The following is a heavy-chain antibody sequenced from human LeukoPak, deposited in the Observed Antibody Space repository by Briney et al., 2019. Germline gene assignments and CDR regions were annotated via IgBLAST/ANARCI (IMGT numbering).Heavy chain of an antibody. V-gene: IGHV3-74*01. CDR1: RFTFSGYW. J-gene: IGHJ4*02. CDR3: ARDGNYYDRSGPADY. CDR2: INSDGIST. Sequence: GGSLRLSCAASRFTFSGYWMHWVRQAPGKGLVWVSRINSDGISTSYADSVKGRFAISRDNAKNTLYLQMNSLRAEDTAVYYCARDGNYYDRSGPADYWGQGTLVTVSS. D-gene: IGHD3-22*01.